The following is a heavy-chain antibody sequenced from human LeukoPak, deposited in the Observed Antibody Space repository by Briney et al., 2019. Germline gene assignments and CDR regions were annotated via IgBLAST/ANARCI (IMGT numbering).Heavy chain of an antibody. J-gene: IGHJ6*03. CDR1: GFTVSSNY. Sequence: GGSLRLSCAASGFTVSSNYMSWVRQAPGKGLEWVSVIYSGGSTYYADSVKGRFTISRDNSKNTLYLQINSLRAEDTAVYYCARDPRDYYMDVWGKGTTVTVSS. V-gene: IGHV3-66*02. CDR2: IYSGGST. CDR3: ARDPRDYYMDV.